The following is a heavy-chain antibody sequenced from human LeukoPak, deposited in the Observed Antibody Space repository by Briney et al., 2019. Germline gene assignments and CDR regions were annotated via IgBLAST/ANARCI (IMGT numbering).Heavy chain of an antibody. V-gene: IGHV1-18*01. Sequence: ASVKVSCKASGYTFTSYGISWVRQAPGQGLEWMGWISGYSGNTNYAQKLQGRVTMTTDTSTSTAYMELRSLRSDDTAVYYCARYSGSYSTLKIDYWGQGALVTVSS. J-gene: IGHJ4*02. CDR1: GYTFTSYG. CDR3: ARYSGSYSTLKIDY. D-gene: IGHD1-26*01. CDR2: ISGYSGNT.